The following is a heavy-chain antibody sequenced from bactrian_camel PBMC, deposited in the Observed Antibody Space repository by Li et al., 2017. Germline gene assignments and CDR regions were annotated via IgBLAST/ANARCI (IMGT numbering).Heavy chain of an antibody. CDR2: HYTGTATT. D-gene: IGHD2*01. V-gene: IGHV3S1*01. Sequence: HVQLVESGGGSVQPGGSLKLSCEISLYIYSSYCMGWFRQAPGTERAAVAAHYTGTATTYVADSVKGRFTIARDNAKNTLYLLMSSLKPEDTGMYYCAAGRLLSVHGYNYDFWGQGTQVTVS. CDR1: LYIYSSYC. J-gene: IGHJ4*01. CDR3: AAGRLLSVHGYNYDF.